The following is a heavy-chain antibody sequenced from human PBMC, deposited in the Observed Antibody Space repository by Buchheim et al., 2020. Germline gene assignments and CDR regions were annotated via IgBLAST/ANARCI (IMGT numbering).Heavy chain of an antibody. CDR1: GLTFSNFA. J-gene: IGHJ4*02. D-gene: IGHD3-10*01. CDR3: AKDRMYYYGSGSNSMYYFDY. V-gene: IGHV3-23*04. Sequence: EVQLVESGGGFVQPGGSLRLSCATSGLTFSNFAMGWVRQAPGKGLEWVSGISGDGDSTYYADSVKGRFTISRDNSKSTLYLQMSSLRPEDTAVYYCAKDRMYYYGSGSNSMYYFDYWGQGTL. CDR2: ISGDGDST.